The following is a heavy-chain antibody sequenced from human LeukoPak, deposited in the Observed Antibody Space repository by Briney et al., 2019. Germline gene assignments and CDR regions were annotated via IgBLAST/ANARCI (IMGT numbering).Heavy chain of an antibody. CDR2: ISYDGSNK. J-gene: IGHJ4*02. D-gene: IGHD3-10*01. V-gene: IGHV3-30*04. CDR3: ARAVRIWFGELLLDY. Sequence: GRSLRLSCAASGFTFSSYAMHWVRQAPGKGLEWVAVISYDGSNKYYADSVKGRFTISRDNSKNTLYLQMNSLRAEDTAVYYCARAVRIWFGELLLDYWGQATLVTVYS. CDR1: GFTFSSYA.